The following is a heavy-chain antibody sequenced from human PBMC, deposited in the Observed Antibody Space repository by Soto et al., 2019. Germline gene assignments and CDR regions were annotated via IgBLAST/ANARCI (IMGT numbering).Heavy chain of an antibody. CDR2: ISYDGSNK. D-gene: IGHD3-10*02. J-gene: IGHJ6*02. CDR3: AKDTVREMGYYYYGMDV. Sequence: GGSLRLSCAASGFTFSSYGMHWVRQAPGKGLEWVAVISYDGSNKYYAGSVKGRFTISRDNSKNTLYLQMNSLRAEDTAVYYCAKDTVREMGYYYYGMDVWGQGTTVTVPS. V-gene: IGHV3-30*18. CDR1: GFTFSSYG.